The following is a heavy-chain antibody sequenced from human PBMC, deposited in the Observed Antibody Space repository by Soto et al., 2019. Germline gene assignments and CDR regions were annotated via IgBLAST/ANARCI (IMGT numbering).Heavy chain of an antibody. D-gene: IGHD1-26*01. CDR3: AIHSGSSFPDAFDV. CDR1: GYSFINYW. Sequence: GESLKISCKGSGYSFINYWIAWVRQMPGKGLEWMGIIYPPDSDTRYSPSFQGQVTVPVEKSTSTAYLQWSSLKASDTAMYYCAIHSGSSFPDAFDVWGQGTMVTVSS. V-gene: IGHV5-51*01. J-gene: IGHJ3*01. CDR2: IYPPDSDT.